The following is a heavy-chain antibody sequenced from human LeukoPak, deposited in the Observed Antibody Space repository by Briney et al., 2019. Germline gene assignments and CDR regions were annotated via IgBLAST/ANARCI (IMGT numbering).Heavy chain of an antibody. D-gene: IGHD3-22*01. V-gene: IGHV4-59*01. CDR1: GGSISSYY. CDR2: IYYSGST. J-gene: IGHJ4*02. CDR3: ARWYYDGSGYYYDF. Sequence: SETLSLTCTVSGGSISSYYWSWIRQPPGKGLEWIGYIYYSGSTNYNPSLKSRVTISVDTSKNQFSLKLSSVTAADTAVYYCARWYYDGSGYYYDFWGQGTLVTVSS.